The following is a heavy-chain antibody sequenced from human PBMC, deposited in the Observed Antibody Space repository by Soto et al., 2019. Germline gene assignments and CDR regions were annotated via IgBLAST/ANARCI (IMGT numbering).Heavy chain of an antibody. CDR1: GGSINSGVYS. Sequence: TSETLSLTCTVSGGSINSGVYSWTWIRQPPGKGLEWIGFIYHTGTTYYNPSLKSRDNISVDRPKNQYSLKLSSVPAADKTVNYCARGRTSSLPPGDYWGQGTLVTVSS. CDR2: IYHTGTT. V-gene: IGHV4-30-2*01. CDR3: ARGRTSSLPPGDY. J-gene: IGHJ4*02. D-gene: IGHD2-2*01.